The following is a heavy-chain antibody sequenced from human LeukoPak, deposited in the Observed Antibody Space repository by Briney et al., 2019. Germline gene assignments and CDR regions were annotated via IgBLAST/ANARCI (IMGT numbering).Heavy chain of an antibody. CDR2: ISAYNGNT. J-gene: IGHJ4*02. D-gene: IGHD1-26*01. V-gene: IGHV1-18*01. Sequence: ASVKVSCKVSGYTLTELSMHWVRQAPGQGLEWMGWISAYNGNTNYAQKLQGRVTMTTDTSTSTAYMELRSLRSDDTAVYYCARDARVGATTPYYFDYWGQGILVTVSS. CDR3: ARDARVGATTPYYFDY. CDR1: GYTLTELS.